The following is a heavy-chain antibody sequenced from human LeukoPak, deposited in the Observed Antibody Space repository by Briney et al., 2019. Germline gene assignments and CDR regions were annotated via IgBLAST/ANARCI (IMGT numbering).Heavy chain of an antibody. CDR1: GYTFTGFY. Sequence: ASVKVSSKASGYTFTGFYIHWVRQAPGQGLEWMGRIHPNSDDTNYAQKFQGRVTMTRDTSISTAYMELSRLRSDDTAVYYCARGYSSGWYRYWGQGTLVTVSS. J-gene: IGHJ4*02. D-gene: IGHD6-19*01. CDR3: ARGYSSGWYRY. V-gene: IGHV1-2*06. CDR2: IHPNSDDT.